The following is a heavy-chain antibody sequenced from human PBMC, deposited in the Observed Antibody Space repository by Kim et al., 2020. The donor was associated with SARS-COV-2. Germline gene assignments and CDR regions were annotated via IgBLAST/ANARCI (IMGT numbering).Heavy chain of an antibody. D-gene: IGHD4-17*01. CDR3: AKDRTYGDYQFDS. V-gene: IGHV3-30*02. J-gene: IGHJ5*01. Sequence: ADSVKGRFTIARDNSKNTLDLQMSSLRADDTAIYYCAKDRTYGDYQFDSWGHGTLVTVSS.